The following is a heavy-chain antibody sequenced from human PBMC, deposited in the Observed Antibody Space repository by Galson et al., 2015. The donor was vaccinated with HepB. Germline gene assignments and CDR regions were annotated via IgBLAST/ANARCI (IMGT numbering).Heavy chain of an antibody. CDR2: IWYDGSNK. CDR1: GFTFSSYG. CDR3: ARVIRTMVRGVIPDY. Sequence: SLRLSCAASGFTFSSYGMHWVRQAPGKGLEWVAVIWYDGSNKYYADSVKGRFTISRDNSKNTLYLQMNSLRAEDTAVYYCARVIRTMVRGVIPDYWGQGTLVTVSS. V-gene: IGHV3-33*01. D-gene: IGHD3-10*01. J-gene: IGHJ4*02.